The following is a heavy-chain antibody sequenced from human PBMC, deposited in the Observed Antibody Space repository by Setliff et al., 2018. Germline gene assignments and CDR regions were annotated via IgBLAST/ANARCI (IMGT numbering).Heavy chain of an antibody. V-gene: IGHV3-7*01. J-gene: IGHJ6*03. CDR2: IKQDGSEK. CDR3: ARSSAPIKRDYMDV. D-gene: IGHD2-2*02. CDR1: GFTFSSYW. Sequence: PGESLKISCAASGFTFSSYWMSWVRQAPGKGLEWVANIKQDGSEKYYVDSVKGRFTISRDNAKNSLYLQMNSLRADDAAVYYCARSSAPIKRDYMDVWGKGTTVTVSS.